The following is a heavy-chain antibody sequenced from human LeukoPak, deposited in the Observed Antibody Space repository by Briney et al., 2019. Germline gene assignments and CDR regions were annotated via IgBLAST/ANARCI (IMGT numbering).Heavy chain of an antibody. CDR2: MNPNSGNT. CDR3: ARAPVGP. Sequence: ASVKVSCKASGYTFTGYYMHWVRQAPGQGLEWMGWMNPNSGNTGYAQKFQGRVTMTRNTSISTAYMELSSLRSEDTAVYYCARAPVGPWGQGTLVTVSS. D-gene: IGHD1-26*01. J-gene: IGHJ4*02. CDR1: GYTFTGYY. V-gene: IGHV1-8*02.